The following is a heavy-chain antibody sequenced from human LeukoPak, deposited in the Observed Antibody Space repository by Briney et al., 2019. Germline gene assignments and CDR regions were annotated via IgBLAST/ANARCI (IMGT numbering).Heavy chain of an antibody. CDR3: ARDKALQSLLTMYHFDY. J-gene: IGHJ4*02. D-gene: IGHD3-16*02. CDR2: INPNSGGT. Sequence: ASVKVSCKASGYTFTGYYMHWVRQAPGQGLEWMGWINPNSGGTNYAQKFQGRVTMTRDTSISTAYMELSRLRSDDTAVYYCARDKALQSLLTMYHFDYWGQGTLVTVSS. V-gene: IGHV1-2*02. CDR1: GYTFTGYY.